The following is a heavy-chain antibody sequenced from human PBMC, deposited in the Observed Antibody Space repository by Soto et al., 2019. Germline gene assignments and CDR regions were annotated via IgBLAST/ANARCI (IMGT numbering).Heavy chain of an antibody. D-gene: IGHD3-22*01. V-gene: IGHV4-31*03. CDR2: IYYSGST. J-gene: IGHJ6*02. CDR1: GGSISSGGYY. CDR3: ARYYDSSGYYLTPYYYYYGMDV. Sequence: SETLSLTCTVSGGSISSGGYYWSWIRQHPGKGLEWIGYIYYSGSTNYNPSLKSRVTISVDTSKNQFSLKLSSVNAADTAVYYCARYYDSSGYYLTPYYYYYGMDVWGQGTTVTVSS.